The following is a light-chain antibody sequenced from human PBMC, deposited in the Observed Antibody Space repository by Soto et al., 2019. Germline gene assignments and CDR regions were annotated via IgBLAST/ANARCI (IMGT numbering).Light chain of an antibody. Sequence: QSALTQPPSVSGAPGQRVTISCTGASSNIGAGYDVHWYKQVPGTAPKVVIYGNDNRALGVPDRFSGSKSGTSASLAITGLQPEDEADYYCQSFDSSMSGVAFGGGTKLTVL. CDR3: QSFDSSMSGVA. J-gene: IGLJ2*01. V-gene: IGLV1-40*01. CDR2: GND. CDR1: SSNIGAGYD.